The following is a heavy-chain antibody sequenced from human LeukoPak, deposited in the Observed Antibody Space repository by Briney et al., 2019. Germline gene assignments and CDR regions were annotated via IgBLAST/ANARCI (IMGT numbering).Heavy chain of an antibody. CDR1: GYTFTNYY. D-gene: IGHD1-26*01. J-gene: IGHJ4*02. Sequence: ASVKVSCKTSGYTFTNYYIHWVRQAPGQGLEWMGRIDPNTGGTKSAKNFQGRVTMARDTSISTAYMALSGLRSDDTAVYYCASLYDIVGTTVDYWGQGTLVTVSS. CDR3: ASLYDIVGTTVDY. CDR2: IDPNTGGT. V-gene: IGHV1-2*06.